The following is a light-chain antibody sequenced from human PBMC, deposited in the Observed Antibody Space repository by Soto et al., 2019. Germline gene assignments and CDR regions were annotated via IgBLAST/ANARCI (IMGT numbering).Light chain of an antibody. J-gene: IGLJ1*01. V-gene: IGLV2-14*01. Sequence: QSALAQPASVSGSPGQSITISCTETSSDVGRYDFVSWFQQHPGKAPKLMIYDVSIRPSGVSDHFSGSKSGNTASLTISGLQAEDEADYYCSSYTTSSTFVFGTGTKLTVL. CDR2: DVS. CDR3: SSYTTSSTFV. CDR1: SSDVGRYDF.